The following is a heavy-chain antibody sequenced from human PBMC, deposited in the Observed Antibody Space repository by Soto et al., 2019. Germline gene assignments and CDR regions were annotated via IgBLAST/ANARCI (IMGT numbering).Heavy chain of an antibody. Sequence: PSETLSLTCTVSGGSISSHYCSWVRQPPGKGLEWIGYLYYTGSTNYNASLKSQVTMSLDTSKNQFSLMLTSVTAADTAVYYCARVGATVTSQALGFDHWGQGILVTVSS. CDR1: GGSISSHY. CDR2: LYYTGST. J-gene: IGHJ4*02. D-gene: IGHD4-17*01. V-gene: IGHV4-59*11. CDR3: ARVGATVTSQALGFDH.